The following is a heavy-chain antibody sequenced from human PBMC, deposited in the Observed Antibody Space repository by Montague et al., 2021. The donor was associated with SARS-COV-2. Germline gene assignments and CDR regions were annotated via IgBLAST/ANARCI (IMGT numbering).Heavy chain of an antibody. J-gene: IGHJ6*02. V-gene: IGHV4-59*01. CDR3: ARGGGYYNYGLDV. D-gene: IGHD3-22*01. CDR2: IYYSGST. CDR1: GGSISNYY. Sequence: SETLSLTCTVSGGSISNYYWSWIRQPPGRGLEWIGYIYYSGSTDYSPSLKSRVTIPLDTSKNQFSLKATSVTAADTAVYYCARGGGYYNYGLDVWGPGTTVTVSS.